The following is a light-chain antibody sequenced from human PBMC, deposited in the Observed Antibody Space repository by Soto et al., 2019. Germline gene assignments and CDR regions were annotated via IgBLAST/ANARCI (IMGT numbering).Light chain of an antibody. J-gene: IGKJ1*01. CDR3: QQYNSYPWT. CDR1: QSVSSY. V-gene: IGKV3D-15*01. CDR2: DAS. Sequence: IVMTQCPATRSGSPGERATLSCRASQSVSSYLAWYQQKPGQAPRLLIYDASNRATGIPARFSGSGSGTEFTLSISSLQPDDFATYYCQQYNSYPWTFGQGTKVDIK.